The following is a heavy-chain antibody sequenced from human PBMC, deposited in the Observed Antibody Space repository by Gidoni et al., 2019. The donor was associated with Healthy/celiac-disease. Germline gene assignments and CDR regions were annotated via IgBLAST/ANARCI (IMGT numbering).Heavy chain of an antibody. Sequence: EVQLLESGGGLVQPGGSVRLSCAASGFTFSSYAMSWVRQAPGKGLEGGSAISGSGGSTYYADSVKGRFTISIDNSKNTLYLQMNSLRAEDTAVYYCAKEGYCSSTSCYNDAFDIWGQGTMVTVSS. J-gene: IGHJ3*02. CDR2: ISGSGGST. D-gene: IGHD2-2*02. CDR3: AKEGYCSSTSCYNDAFDI. CDR1: GFTFSSYA. V-gene: IGHV3-23*01.